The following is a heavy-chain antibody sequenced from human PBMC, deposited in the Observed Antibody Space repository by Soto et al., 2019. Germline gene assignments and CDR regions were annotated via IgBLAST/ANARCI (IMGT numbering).Heavy chain of an antibody. CDR2: IIPIFGTA. V-gene: IGHV1-69*12. J-gene: IGHJ5*02. CDR1: GGTFSSYA. Sequence: QVQLVQSGAEVKKPGSSVKVSCKASGGTFSSYAISWVRQAPGQGLEWMGGIIPIFGTANYAQKFQGRVTITAYESTSTAYMELSSLRSEDTAVYYCAYSTGYCSGGSCSNWFDPWGQGTLVTVSS. CDR3: AYSTGYCSGGSCSNWFDP. D-gene: IGHD2-15*01.